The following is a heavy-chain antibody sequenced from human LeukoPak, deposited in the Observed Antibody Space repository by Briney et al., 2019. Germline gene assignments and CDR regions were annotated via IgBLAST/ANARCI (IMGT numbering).Heavy chain of an antibody. D-gene: IGHD3-16*02. V-gene: IGHV4-61*05. CDR3: ARGHRQYYYYMDV. Sequence: PSETLSLTCTVSGGSISSSSYYWGWIRQPPGKGLEWIGYIYYSGSTSYNPSLKSRVTISVDTSKNQFSLKLSSVTAADTAVYYCARGHRQYYYYMDVWGKGTTVTVSS. CDR2: IYYSGST. CDR1: GGSISSSSYY. J-gene: IGHJ6*03.